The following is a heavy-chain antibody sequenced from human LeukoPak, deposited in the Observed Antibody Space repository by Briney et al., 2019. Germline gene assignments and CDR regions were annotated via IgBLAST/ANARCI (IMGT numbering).Heavy chain of an antibody. Sequence: GGSLRLSCAASGFTFSSYWMHWVRQAPGKGLLWVSRINSDGSSTSYADSVKGRFTISRDNTKNTLYLQMNSLRAEDTAVYYCARAGYDFSDYWGQGTLVTVSS. D-gene: IGHD5-12*01. CDR3: ARAGYDFSDY. V-gene: IGHV3-74*01. J-gene: IGHJ4*02. CDR1: GFTFSSYW. CDR2: INSDGSST.